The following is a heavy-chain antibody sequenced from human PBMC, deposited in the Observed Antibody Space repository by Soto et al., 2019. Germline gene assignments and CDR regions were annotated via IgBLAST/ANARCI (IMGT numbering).Heavy chain of an antibody. J-gene: IGHJ4*02. V-gene: IGHV4-4*07. D-gene: IGHD3-22*01. CDR1: GDSISDYY. Sequence: ASETLSLTGTVSGDSISDYYWSWILQPAGKGLEWIGRIYPGGSTNYNPSLKSRVTMSVERSKNQFSLRLSSVPAAASAVYYCVRNYNKGYYPFDSWGQEPQVTVSS. CDR2: IYPGGST. CDR3: VRNYNKGYYPFDS.